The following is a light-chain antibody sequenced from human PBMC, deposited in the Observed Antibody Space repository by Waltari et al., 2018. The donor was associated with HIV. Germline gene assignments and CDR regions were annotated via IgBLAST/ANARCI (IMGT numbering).Light chain of an antibody. V-gene: IGKV3-20*01. CDR1: QSVSSSY. Sequence: EIVLTQSPATLSLSPGARATLSCRASQSVSSSYLVWYQQKPGQAPRLLIYGASSRATGIPDRFSGSGSGTDFTLTISRLEPEDFAVYYCQQYGSSPWTFGQGTKVKIK. CDR2: GAS. CDR3: QQYGSSPWT. J-gene: IGKJ1*01.